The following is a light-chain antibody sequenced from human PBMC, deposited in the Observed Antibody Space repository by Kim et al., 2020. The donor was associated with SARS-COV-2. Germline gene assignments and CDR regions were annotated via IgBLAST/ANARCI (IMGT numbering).Light chain of an antibody. CDR2: QDS. V-gene: IGLV3-1*01. CDR3: QAWDSSTAV. J-gene: IGLJ2*01. Sequence: SYELTQPRLTDGSPGQTASITCSGDKLGDKYACWYQQKPGQSPVLVIYQDSKRPSGIPERFSGSNSGNTATLTISGTQAMDEADYYCQAWDSSTAVFGGGTPLTVL. CDR1: KLGDKY.